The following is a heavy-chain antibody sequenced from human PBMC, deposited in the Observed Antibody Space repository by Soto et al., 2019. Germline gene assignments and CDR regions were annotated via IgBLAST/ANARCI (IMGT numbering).Heavy chain of an antibody. CDR1: GYTFTSYG. CDR3: AAEVEWEPGHYYGMDV. Sequence: ASVKVSCKASGYTFTSYGISWVRQAPGQGLEWMGWINPSGGSTSYAQKFQGRVTMTRDTSTSTVYMELSSLRSEDTAVYYCAAEVEWEPGHYYGMDVWGQGTTVTVSS. J-gene: IGHJ6*02. CDR2: INPSGGST. V-gene: IGHV1-46*01. D-gene: IGHD1-26*01.